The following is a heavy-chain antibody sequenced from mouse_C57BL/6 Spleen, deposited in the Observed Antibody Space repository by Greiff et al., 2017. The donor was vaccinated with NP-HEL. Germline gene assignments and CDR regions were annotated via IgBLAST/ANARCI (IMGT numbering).Heavy chain of an antibody. CDR1: GYAFSSSW. J-gene: IGHJ2*01. CDR3: ARSAAQAPYYFDY. V-gene: IGHV1-82*01. D-gene: IGHD3-2*02. CDR2: IYPGDGDT. Sequence: VHLVESGPELVKPGASVKISCKASGYAFSSSWMNWVKQRPGKGLEWIGRIYPGDGDTNYNGKFKGKATLTADKSSSTAYMQLSSLTSEDSAVYFCARSAAQAPYYFDYWGQGTTLTVSS.